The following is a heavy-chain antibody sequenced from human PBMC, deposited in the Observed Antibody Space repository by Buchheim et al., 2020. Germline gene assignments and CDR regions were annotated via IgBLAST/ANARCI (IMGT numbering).Heavy chain of an antibody. CDR3: ARHRYSSSWYYYYYMDV. CDR1: GGSISSRSYY. D-gene: IGHD6-13*01. J-gene: IGHJ6*03. CDR2: IYYSGST. V-gene: IGHV4-39*01. Sequence: QLQLQESGPGLVKPSETLSLTCTVSGGSISSRSYYWGWIRQPPGKGLEWIGSIYYSGSTYYNPSLKSRVTISVDTSKNQFSLELSSVTAADTAVYYCARHRYSSSWYYYYYMDVWGKGTT.